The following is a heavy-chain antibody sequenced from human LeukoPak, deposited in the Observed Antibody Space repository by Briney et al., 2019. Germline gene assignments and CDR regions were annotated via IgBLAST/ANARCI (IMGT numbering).Heavy chain of an antibody. V-gene: IGHV1-18*01. D-gene: IGHD6-13*01. CDR2: ISAYNGNT. Sequence: GASVKVSCKASGYTFTSYDINWVRQATGQGLEWMGWISAYNGNTNYAQKLQGRVTMTTDTSTSTAYMELRSLRSDDTAVYYCARAKYSSSSQGYWGQGTLVTVSS. J-gene: IGHJ4*02. CDR1: GYTFTSYD. CDR3: ARAKYSSSSQGY.